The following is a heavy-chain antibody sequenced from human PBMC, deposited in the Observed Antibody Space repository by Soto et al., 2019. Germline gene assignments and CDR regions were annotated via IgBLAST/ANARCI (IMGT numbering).Heavy chain of an antibody. CDR3: TTDLRWEVAPPDY. J-gene: IGHJ4*02. CDR1: GFTFSYAW. CDR2: IKSNVDGGTT. D-gene: IGHD1-26*01. V-gene: IGHV3-15*01. Sequence: EVQLVESGGGLLKPGGSLRLSCAASGFTFSYAWMTWVRQAPGKGLEWVVRIKSNVDGGTTDYAAPVKGRFTISRDDSKNTLYLQMNSLKTEDTAVYYCTTDLRWEVAPPDYWGRGTLVTVSS.